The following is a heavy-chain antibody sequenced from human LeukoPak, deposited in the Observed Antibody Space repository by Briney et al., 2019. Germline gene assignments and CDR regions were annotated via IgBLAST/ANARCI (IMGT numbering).Heavy chain of an antibody. V-gene: IGHV3-30*02. CDR3: ARGGALYYYDSSGYYQA. D-gene: IGHD3-22*01. Sequence: GGSLRLSCAASGFTFSSYGMHWVRQAPGKGLEWVAFIRYDGSNKYYADSVKGRFTISRDNSKNTLYLQMNSLRAEDTAVYYCARGGALYYYDSSGYYQAWGQGTMVTVSS. J-gene: IGHJ3*01. CDR2: IRYDGSNK. CDR1: GFTFSSYG.